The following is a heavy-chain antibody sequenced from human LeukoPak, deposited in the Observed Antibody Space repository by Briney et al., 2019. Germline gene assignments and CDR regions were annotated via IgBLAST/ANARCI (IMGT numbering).Heavy chain of an antibody. CDR1: GFTFSDFW. Sequence: GGSLRLSCAASGFTFSDFWMNWVRQAPGKGLGWVANINQDVSEKFYVDSVKGRFTIARDNGQNSMYMQMNSLRAEDTAVYYCARDHTVAGIVFDSWGQGALVTVSS. J-gene: IGHJ4*02. V-gene: IGHV3-7*01. CDR2: INQDVSEK. D-gene: IGHD6-19*01. CDR3: ARDHTVAGIVFDS.